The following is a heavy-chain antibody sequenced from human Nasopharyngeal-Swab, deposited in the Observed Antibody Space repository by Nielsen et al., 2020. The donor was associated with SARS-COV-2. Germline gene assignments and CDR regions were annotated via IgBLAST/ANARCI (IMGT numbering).Heavy chain of an antibody. CDR2: INAGNGNT. J-gene: IGHJ4*02. D-gene: IGHD3-10*01. Sequence: WARQAPGQRLEWRGWINAGNGNTKYSQKFQGRVTITRDTSASTAYMELSSLRSEDTAVYYCARAGMGRGFDYWSQGTLVTVSS. V-gene: IGHV1-3*01. CDR3: ARAGMGRGFDY.